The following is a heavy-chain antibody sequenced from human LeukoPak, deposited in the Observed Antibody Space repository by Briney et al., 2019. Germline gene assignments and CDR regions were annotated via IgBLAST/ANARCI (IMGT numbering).Heavy chain of an antibody. Sequence: PSETLSLTCTVSGDSISSYYWSWIRQPPGKGLDWIAYVYYSGSTTYNPSLKSRVTISTDTSQNQFSLKLSSVTAADTAVYYCARRPSGFDPWGQGTLVTVSS. V-gene: IGHV4-59*08. CDR2: VYYSGST. J-gene: IGHJ5*02. CDR1: GDSISSYY. CDR3: ARRPSGFDP.